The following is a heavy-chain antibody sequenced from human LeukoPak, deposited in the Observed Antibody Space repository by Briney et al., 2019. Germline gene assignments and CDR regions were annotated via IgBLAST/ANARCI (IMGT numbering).Heavy chain of an antibody. CDR3: AKDQKRQELVPFDY. V-gene: IGHV3-30*18. J-gene: IGHJ4*02. D-gene: IGHD6-13*01. CDR2: ISYDGSNA. CDR1: GFTFSSYG. Sequence: PGGSLRLSCAASGFTFSSYGMHWVRQAPGKGLEWVAVISYDGSNAYYADSVKGRFTISRDNAKNTLYLQMNSLRAEDTAVYYCAKDQKRQELVPFDYWGQGTMVTVSS.